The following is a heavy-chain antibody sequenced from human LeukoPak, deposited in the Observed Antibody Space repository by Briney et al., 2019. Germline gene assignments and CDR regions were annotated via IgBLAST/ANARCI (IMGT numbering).Heavy chain of an antibody. CDR3: ARAIAARWYFDL. Sequence: SQTLSLTCTVSGGSISSGGYYWSWIRQPPGKGLEWIGYIYHSGSTYYNPSLKSRVTISVDRSKNQFSLKLSSVTAADTAVYYCARAIAARWYFDLWGRGTLVTVSS. J-gene: IGHJ2*01. CDR1: GGSISSGGYY. V-gene: IGHV4-30-2*01. CDR2: IYHSGST. D-gene: IGHD6-6*01.